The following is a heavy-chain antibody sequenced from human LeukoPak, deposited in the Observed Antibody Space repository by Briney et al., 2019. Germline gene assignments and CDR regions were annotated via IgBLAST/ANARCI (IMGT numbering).Heavy chain of an antibody. CDR1: GFTFSSYS. CDR2: ISTSSSTI. J-gene: IGHJ6*03. Sequence: GGSLRLSCAASGFTFSSYSMNWVRQAPGKGLEWVSYISTSSSTIYYADSVKGRFTISRDNAKNSLYLQMNSLRAEDTAVYYCVRRSGYDNYYYYYMDVWGKGTTVTVSS. CDR3: VRRSGYDNYYYYYMDV. V-gene: IGHV3-48*01. D-gene: IGHD5-12*01.